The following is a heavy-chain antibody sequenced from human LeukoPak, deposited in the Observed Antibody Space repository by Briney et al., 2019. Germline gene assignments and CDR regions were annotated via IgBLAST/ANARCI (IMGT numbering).Heavy chain of an antibody. J-gene: IGHJ4*02. D-gene: IGHD3-9*01. CDR1: GFTFSSYA. Sequence: PGGSLRLSCAASGFTFSSYAMSWVRQAPGKGLEWVSAISGSGGSTYYADSVKGRFTISRDNSKNTLYLQMNSLRAEDTAVYYCAKTTSMVILTGYYFDYWGQGALVTVSS. CDR2: ISGSGGST. CDR3: AKTTSMVILTGYYFDY. V-gene: IGHV3-23*01.